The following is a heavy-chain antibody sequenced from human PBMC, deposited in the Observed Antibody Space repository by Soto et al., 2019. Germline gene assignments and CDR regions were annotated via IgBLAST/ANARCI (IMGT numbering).Heavy chain of an antibody. D-gene: IGHD3-16*01. J-gene: IGHJ6*02. Sequence: QVRMVQSAGEVKKPGASVKVSCKTSGYTFIRYGITWVRPAPVQGLERMGGISTYIDFTNYAQKFQGRVTMTADQSPETVYLELRPRTYDDTAFYYCARGGFYDGVRGKLSHYGLDALCQGTTISGSS. CDR2: ISTYIDFT. V-gene: IGHV1-18*01. CDR1: GYTFIRYG. CDR3: ARGGFYDGVRGKLSHYGLDA.